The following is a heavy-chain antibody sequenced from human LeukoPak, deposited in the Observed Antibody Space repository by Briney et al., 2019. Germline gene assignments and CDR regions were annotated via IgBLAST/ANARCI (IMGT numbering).Heavy chain of an antibody. D-gene: IGHD1-7*01. Sequence: SETLSLTCTVSGGSISGGSYYWSWVRQPAGKGLEWIGRVFPSGSPNYNPSLKSRVTISVDTSKNQFSLKLSSVTAADTAVYYCTRAGWDYVVWYAFDIWGQGTMVTVSS. CDR1: GGSISGGSYY. CDR2: VFPSGSP. V-gene: IGHV4-61*02. J-gene: IGHJ3*02. CDR3: TRAGWDYVVWYAFDI.